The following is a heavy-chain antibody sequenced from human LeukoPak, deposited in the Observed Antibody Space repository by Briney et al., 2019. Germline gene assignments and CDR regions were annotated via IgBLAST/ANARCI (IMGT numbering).Heavy chain of an antibody. Sequence: GRSLRLACVVFGITLSNYGMSWVRQAQGKGLEWVAGIRGSGGSTIYADSVKGRFTISRDSPKNTLYLQMNSLRAEDTAVYFCAKRGVVIRVILVGFHKEAYYFDSWGQGALVTVSS. CDR1: GITLSNYG. CDR3: AKRGVVIRVILVGFHKEAYYFDS. CDR2: IRGSGGST. V-gene: IGHV3-23*01. D-gene: IGHD3-22*01. J-gene: IGHJ4*02.